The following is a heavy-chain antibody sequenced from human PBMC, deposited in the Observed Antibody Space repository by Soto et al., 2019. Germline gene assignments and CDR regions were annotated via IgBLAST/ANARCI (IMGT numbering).Heavy chain of an antibody. CDR3: ARYPGVGLSARWFDP. Sequence: QVQLQESGPGLVKPSETLTLTCTVSGGSVNNGNYYWSWIRQPPGKGLACIGHIYYSGSTNYNPYFNRRVIIAIYTFKKLFSLKQISVTAADTAVYFCARYPGVGLSARWFDPWGQGALVTVSS. CDR2: IYYSGST. V-gene: IGHV4-61*01. J-gene: IGHJ5*02. D-gene: IGHD2-8*01. CDR1: GGSVNNGNYY.